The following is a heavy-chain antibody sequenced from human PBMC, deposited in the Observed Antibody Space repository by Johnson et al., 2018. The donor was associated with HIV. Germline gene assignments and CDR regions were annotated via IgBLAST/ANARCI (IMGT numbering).Heavy chain of an antibody. D-gene: IGHD6-6*01. J-gene: IGHJ3*02. CDR3: ARDKGIAARPDAFDI. CDR1: GFTFDDYG. CDR2: ISGGGGST. V-gene: IGHV3-23*04. Sequence: EVQLVESGGGVVRPGGSLRLSCAASGFTFDDYGMSWVRHVPGNGLEWVSAISGGGGSTYYSDSVQGRFTISRDNSKNTLYLQMNSLRAEDTAVYYCARDKGIAARPDAFDIWGQGTMVTVSS.